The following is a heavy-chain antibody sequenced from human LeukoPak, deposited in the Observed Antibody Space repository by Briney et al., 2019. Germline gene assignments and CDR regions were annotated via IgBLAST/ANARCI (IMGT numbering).Heavy chain of an antibody. CDR2: ISHTGRS. J-gene: IGHJ4*02. V-gene: IGHV4-34*01. CDR3: ARGFDGLTDYYPPDY. CDR1: RGSVSGYY. Sequence: PSETLSLTCAIYRGSVSGYYCSWIRQSPGKGLEWIGEISHTGRSKNNPSLKSRVTISEDMSKKQFSLKLNSVTAADTALYYCARGFDGLTDYYPPDYWSQGILVTVSS. D-gene: IGHD3-9*01.